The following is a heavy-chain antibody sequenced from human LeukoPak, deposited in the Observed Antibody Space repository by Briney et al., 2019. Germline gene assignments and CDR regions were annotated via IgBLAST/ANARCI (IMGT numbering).Heavy chain of an antibody. CDR1: GFTVSSNY. D-gene: IGHD6-13*01. J-gene: IGHJ5*02. CDR3: AGGPKKQLIWGRASNGFDP. CDR2: IYSGGST. Sequence: GGSLSLSCGASGFTVSSNYMSWVRQAPGKGLEWVSVIYSGGSTYYADSVKGRFTISRDNSKNTLYLQMNSLRGEDTAVYYCAGGPKKQLIWGRASNGFDPWGQGTLVTVSS. V-gene: IGHV3-66*01.